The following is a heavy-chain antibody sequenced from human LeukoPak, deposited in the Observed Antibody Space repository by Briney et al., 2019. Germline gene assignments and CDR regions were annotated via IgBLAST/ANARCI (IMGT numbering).Heavy chain of an antibody. D-gene: IGHD6-13*01. CDR3: ARRGYSSGWYGEYFQH. Sequence: ASVKVSCKASGYTFTGYYMHWVRQAPGQGLEWMGWINPNSGGTNYAQKFQGRVTMTRDTSISTAYMELSRLRSDDTAVYYCARRGYSSGWYGEYFQHWGQGTLVTVSS. J-gene: IGHJ1*01. V-gene: IGHV1-2*02. CDR1: GYTFTGYY. CDR2: INPNSGGT.